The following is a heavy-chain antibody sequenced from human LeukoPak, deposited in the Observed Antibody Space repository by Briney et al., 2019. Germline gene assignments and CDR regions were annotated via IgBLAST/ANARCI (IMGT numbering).Heavy chain of an antibody. J-gene: IGHJ4*02. V-gene: IGHV3-48*04. Sequence: GGSLRLSCAASGFTFSDYSMNWVRQAPGKGLEWVSYISSSSGAIYYADSLKGRFTISRDNAKNSVYLQMNSLRAEDTAVYYCAREGRGGAYFDSWGQGTLVTVSS. CDR2: ISSSSGAI. CDR1: GFTFSDYS. D-gene: IGHD3-16*01. CDR3: AREGRGGAYFDS.